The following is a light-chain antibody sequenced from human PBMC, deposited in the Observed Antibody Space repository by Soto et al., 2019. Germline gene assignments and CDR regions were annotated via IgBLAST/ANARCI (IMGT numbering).Light chain of an antibody. V-gene: IGKV3-15*01. CDR3: QQYNNWPLT. CDR2: GAS. CDR1: QSLRSD. Sequence: EIVMTQSPATLSVSPGERATLSCRASQSLRSDLAWYQQKPGQAPRLLIYGASTRATDIPARFSGSGSGTEFTLTISSLQSEDFAVYYCQQYNNWPLTFGGGTKVDIK. J-gene: IGKJ4*01.